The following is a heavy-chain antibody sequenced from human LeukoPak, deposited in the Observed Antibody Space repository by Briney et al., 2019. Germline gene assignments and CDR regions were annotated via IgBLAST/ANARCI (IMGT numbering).Heavy chain of an antibody. CDR3: ARVKTYYLDY. J-gene: IGHJ4*02. CDR2: IYYSGST. V-gene: IGHV4-31*03. Sequence: SETLSLTCTVSGGSISSGGYYWSWIRQHPGKGLEWIGYIYYSGSTYYNPSLKSRVTILVDTSKNQFSLKLSSVTAADTAVYYCARVKTYYLDYWGQGTLVTVSS. CDR1: GGSISSGGYY.